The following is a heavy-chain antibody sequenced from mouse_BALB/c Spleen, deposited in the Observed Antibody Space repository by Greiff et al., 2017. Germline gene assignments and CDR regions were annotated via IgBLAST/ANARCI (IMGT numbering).Heavy chain of an antibody. CDR1: GFTFSSYG. Sequence: EVQLQESGGGLVQPGGSLKLSCAASGFTFSSYGMSWVRQTPDKRLELVATINSNGGSTYYPDSVKSRFTISKDNTKNTLYLQMSSLKSEDTAMYYCAREEVDSWGQGTSVTVSS. V-gene: IGHV5-6-3*01. CDR2: INSNGGST. CDR3: AREEVDS. J-gene: IGHJ4*01.